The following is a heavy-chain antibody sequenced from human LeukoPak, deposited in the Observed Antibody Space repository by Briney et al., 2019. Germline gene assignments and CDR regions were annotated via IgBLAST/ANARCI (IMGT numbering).Heavy chain of an antibody. CDR1: RFIFSSYH. CDR3: ARGTNWSPLDFDY. D-gene: IGHD1-20*01. V-gene: IGHV3-21*01. J-gene: IGHJ4*02. CDR2: ISSSNSFI. Sequence: GGSLRLSCAASRFIFSSYHMHWVRQPPGKGLEWVSSISSSNSFIYYADSMKGRFTISRDNAKNSLYLQMNSLRAEDTTVYYCARGTNWSPLDFDYWGQGTLVTVSS.